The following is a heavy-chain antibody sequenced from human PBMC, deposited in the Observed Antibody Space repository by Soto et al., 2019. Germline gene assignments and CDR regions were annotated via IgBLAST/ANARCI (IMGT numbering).Heavy chain of an antibody. D-gene: IGHD6-6*01. CDR3: ARGGSSPRRQWKGGMDV. V-gene: IGHV1-8*01. J-gene: IGHJ6*02. CDR2: MNPNSGNT. Sequence: QVQLVQSGAEVKKPGASVKVSCKASGYTFTSYYINWVRQATGQGLEWMGWMNPNSGNTGYAQKCQGRVTMTRNTSIRTAYMELSSLRSEDTAVYYCARGGSSPRRQWKGGMDVWGQGTTVTVSS. CDR1: GYTFTSYY.